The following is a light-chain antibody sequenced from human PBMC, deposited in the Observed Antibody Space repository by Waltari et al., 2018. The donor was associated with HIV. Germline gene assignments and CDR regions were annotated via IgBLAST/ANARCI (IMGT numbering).Light chain of an antibody. CDR2: DAF. CDR3: QQFNHYPPL. V-gene: IGKV1D-13*01. J-gene: IGKJ4*01. CDR1: QGISSA. Sequence: AIQLTQSPPSLSASVGDSVTITCRASQGISSALAWYQQRPGKPPNLLIYDAFTLEGGVPSRFSGSGSGTDVTLTISSLQPEDSATYYCQQFNHYPPLFGGGTKVAI.